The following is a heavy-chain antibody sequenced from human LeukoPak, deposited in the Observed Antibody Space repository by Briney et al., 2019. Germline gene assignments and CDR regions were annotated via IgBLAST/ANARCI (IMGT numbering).Heavy chain of an antibody. CDR2: INHSGST. J-gene: IGHJ5*02. CDR3: ARDHSGSLNWFDP. V-gene: IGHV4-34*01. CDR1: GGSFSGYY. Sequence: SETLSLTCAVYGGSFSGYYWSWIRQPPGKGLEWIGEINHSGSTNYNPSLKSRVTISVDKSKNQFSLKLSSVTAADTAVYYCARDHSGSLNWFDPWGQGTLVTVSS. D-gene: IGHD5-12*01.